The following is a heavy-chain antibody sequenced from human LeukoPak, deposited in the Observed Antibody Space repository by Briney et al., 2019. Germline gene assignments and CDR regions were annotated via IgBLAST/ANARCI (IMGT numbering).Heavy chain of an antibody. V-gene: IGHV3-21*01. D-gene: IGHD3-16*02. CDR3: ARDKGNGYVWGSYRYTLDY. J-gene: IGHJ4*02. CDR2: ISSSSSYI. Sequence: PGGSLRLSCAASGFTFSSYSMNWVRQAPGKGLEWVSSISSSSSYIYYADSVKGRFTISRDNAKNSLYLQMNSLRAEDTAVYYCARDKGNGYVWGSYRYTLDYWGQGTLVTVSS. CDR1: GFTFSSYS.